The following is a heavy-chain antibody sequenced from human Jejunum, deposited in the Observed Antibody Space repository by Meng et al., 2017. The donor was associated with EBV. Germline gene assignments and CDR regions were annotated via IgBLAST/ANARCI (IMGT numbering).Heavy chain of an antibody. J-gene: IGHJ4*02. Sequence: QRQRQEPGPGLVKPSETLSLTCTVSGGSISSSSYYWGWIRQPPGKGLEWIGTYYNSGSTYYNPSLRSRVTISVDTSKNQFSLKLISVTAADTAAYYCARQGPSGRTFDYWGQGTLVTVSS. V-gene: IGHV4-39*01. CDR2: YYNSGST. D-gene: IGHD1-26*01. CDR3: ARQGPSGRTFDY. CDR1: GGSISSSSYY.